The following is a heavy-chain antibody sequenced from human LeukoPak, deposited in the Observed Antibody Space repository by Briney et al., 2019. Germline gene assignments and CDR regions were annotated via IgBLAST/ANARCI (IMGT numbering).Heavy chain of an antibody. CDR1: GGTFSSYA. Sequence: ASVTVSCMASGGTFSSYAISWVRQAPGQGLEWMGGIIPIFGTANYAQKFQGRVTITADESTSTAYMELSSLRSEDTAVYYCARGYYDSSGYYPDNWFDPWGQGTLVTVS. CDR3: ARGYYDSSGYYPDNWFDP. V-gene: IGHV1-69*13. J-gene: IGHJ5*02. D-gene: IGHD3-22*01. CDR2: IIPIFGTA.